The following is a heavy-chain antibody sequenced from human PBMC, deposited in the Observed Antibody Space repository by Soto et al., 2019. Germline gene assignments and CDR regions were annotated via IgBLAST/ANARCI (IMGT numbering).Heavy chain of an antibody. Sequence: SETLSLTCAVYGGSFSGYYWSWIRQPPGKGLEWIGEINHSGSTNYNPSLKSRVTISVDTSKNQFSLKLSSVTAADTAVYYCARGSGLLRFLPFDIWGQGTMVTVSS. CDR1: GGSFSGYY. CDR3: ARGSGLLRFLPFDI. V-gene: IGHV4-34*01. CDR2: INHSGST. J-gene: IGHJ3*02. D-gene: IGHD3-3*01.